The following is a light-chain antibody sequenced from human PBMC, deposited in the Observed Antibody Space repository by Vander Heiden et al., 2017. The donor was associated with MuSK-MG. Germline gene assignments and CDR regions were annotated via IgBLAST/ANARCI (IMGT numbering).Light chain of an antibody. Sequence: DIQMTQSPSTLSASVGDRVTITCRASQDIYRWLAWYQQRPGRAPNLLIYKASSLDSGVPSRFSGSGSGTDFTLTISSLQPDDFATYYCQQDNSYPETFGQGTKVDIK. CDR2: KAS. J-gene: IGKJ1*01. CDR3: QQDNSYPET. CDR1: QDIYRW. V-gene: IGKV1-5*03.